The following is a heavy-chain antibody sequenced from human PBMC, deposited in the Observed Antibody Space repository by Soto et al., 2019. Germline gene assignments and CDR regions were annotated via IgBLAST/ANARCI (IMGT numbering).Heavy chain of an antibody. CDR1: GFTFSAFH. CDR3: ANRIVGTTGHSFDV. J-gene: IGHJ6*02. CDR2: IYRGGSTV. V-gene: IGHV3-11*01. Sequence: QVQLVESGGGLVKPGGSLRLSCAASGFTFSAFHMIWVRQAPGKGLEWISYIYRGGSTVSYAESVQGRFTIPRDNPKTCLYLQLDSLRVEATAVYYFANRIVGTTGHSFDVWGQGNTVSISS. D-gene: IGHD1-26*01.